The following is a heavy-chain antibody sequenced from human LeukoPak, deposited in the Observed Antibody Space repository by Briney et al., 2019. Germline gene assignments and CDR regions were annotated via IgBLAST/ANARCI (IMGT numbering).Heavy chain of an antibody. CDR2: INHSGST. J-gene: IGHJ4*02. CDR3: ARVYLESRVYYGSGRKQKYYFDY. D-gene: IGHD3-10*01. CDR1: GGSFSGYY. Sequence: SETLSLTCAVYGGSFSGYYWSWIRQPPGKGLEWIGEINHSGSTNYNPSLKSRVTISVDTSKNQFSLKLSSVTAADMAVYYCARVYLESRVYYGSGRKQKYYFDYWGQGTLVTVSS. V-gene: IGHV4-34*01.